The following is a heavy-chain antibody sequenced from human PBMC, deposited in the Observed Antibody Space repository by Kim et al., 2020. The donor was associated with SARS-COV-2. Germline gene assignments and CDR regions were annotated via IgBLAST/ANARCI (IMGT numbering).Heavy chain of an antibody. CDR2: INHSGST. V-gene: IGHV4-34*01. J-gene: IGHJ4*02. Sequence: SETLSLTCAVYGGSFSGYYWSWIRQPPGKGLEWIGEINHSGSTNYNPSLKSRVTISVDTSKNQFSLKLSSVTAADTAVYYCARGKGYWGQGTLVTVSS. CDR3: ARGKGY. CDR1: GGSFSGYY.